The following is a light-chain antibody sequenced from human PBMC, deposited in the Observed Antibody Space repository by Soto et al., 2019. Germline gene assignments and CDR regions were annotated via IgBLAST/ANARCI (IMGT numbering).Light chain of an antibody. CDR3: QQYSTLPLT. J-gene: IGKJ2*01. Sequence: NALTQTPGTLSLSPGERATLSCRASQSVTNSFFAWYQQKPGQAPRLLIYGISNRATGIPDRFSGSGSGTDFTLTISRLEPEDFVLYYCQQYSTLPLTFGQGTKLEV. CDR2: GIS. CDR1: QSVTNSF. V-gene: IGKV3-20*01.